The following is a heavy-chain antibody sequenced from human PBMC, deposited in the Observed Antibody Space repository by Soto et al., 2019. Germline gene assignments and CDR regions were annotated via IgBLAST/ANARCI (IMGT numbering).Heavy chain of an antibody. D-gene: IGHD4-17*01. J-gene: IGHJ4*02. CDR2: VLQTGSTT. CDR3: AKDFTPDGYWDFDY. CDR1: GFIFSTYT. V-gene: IGHV3-23*01. Sequence: EVKLLESGGGLVQPGGSLRLSCAASGFIFSTYTMNWVRQAPGKGLEWVSAVLQTGSTTYYADSVTGRFTITRDNSHNMLYLQMNNLRVADTAVYYCAKDFTPDGYWDFDYWGQGTLVTVSS.